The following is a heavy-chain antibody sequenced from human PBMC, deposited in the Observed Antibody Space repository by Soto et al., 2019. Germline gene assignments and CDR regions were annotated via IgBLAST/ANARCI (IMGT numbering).Heavy chain of an antibody. CDR1: GFTFSSYA. D-gene: IGHD3-3*01. J-gene: IGHJ4*02. CDR2: ISGSGGST. Sequence: VGSLRLSCAASGFTFSSYAMSWVRQAPGKGLEWVSSISGSGGSTYYADSVKGRFTISRDNSKNTLYLQMNSLRAEDTAVYYCAKEYYDFWSGYYGWGQGTLVTVSS. CDR3: AKEYYDFWSGYYG. V-gene: IGHV3-23*01.